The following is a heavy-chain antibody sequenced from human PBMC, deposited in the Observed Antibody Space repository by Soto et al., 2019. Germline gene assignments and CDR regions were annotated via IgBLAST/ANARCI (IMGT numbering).Heavy chain of an antibody. CDR1: GGSIRSSHW. Sequence: QVQLLESGPGLVKPSETLSLICTVSGGSIRSSHWGSWVRHPPGKGLERIGEIYHSGSTNLDPSLNSRVTLSVDKSKNQFSMKLTAVTAADTAVYYCARDKATVGGYNLYDPWGQGILVTVSS. CDR3: ARDKATVGGYNLYDP. J-gene: IGHJ5*02. CDR2: IYHSGST. D-gene: IGHD3-16*01. V-gene: IGHV4-4*02.